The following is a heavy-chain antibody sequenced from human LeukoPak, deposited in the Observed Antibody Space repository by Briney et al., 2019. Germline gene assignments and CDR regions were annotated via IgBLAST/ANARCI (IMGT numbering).Heavy chain of an antibody. Sequence: SQTLSLTCAISGDSVSSNSAAWNWIRQSPSRGLEWLGRTYYRSKWYNDYAVSVKSRITINPDTSKNQFSLQLNSVTPEGTAVYYCARGKESGYYYDSSGNWFDPWGQGTLVTVSS. J-gene: IGHJ5*02. CDR2: TYYRSKWYN. CDR3: ARGKESGYYYDSSGNWFDP. V-gene: IGHV6-1*01. CDR1: GDSVSSNSAA. D-gene: IGHD3-22*01.